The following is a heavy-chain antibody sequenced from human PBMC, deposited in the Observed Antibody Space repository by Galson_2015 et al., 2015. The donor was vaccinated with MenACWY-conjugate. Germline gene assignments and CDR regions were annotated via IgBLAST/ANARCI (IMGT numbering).Heavy chain of an antibody. Sequence: SLRLSCAASGFAVSNYYMGWVRQAPGKGLEWVSIIYTSGIIYDADSVRGRFTISRDNRKNTLYLQMNSLRAEDTALYYCATVSLAGVAGHFDYWGQGALVTVSS. J-gene: IGHJ4*02. CDR3: ATVSLAGVAGHFDY. D-gene: IGHD6-19*01. CDR2: IYTSGII. V-gene: IGHV3-66*02. CDR1: GFAVSNYY.